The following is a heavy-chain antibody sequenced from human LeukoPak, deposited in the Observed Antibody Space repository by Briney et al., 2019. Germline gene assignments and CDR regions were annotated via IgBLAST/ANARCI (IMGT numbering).Heavy chain of an antibody. V-gene: IGHV3-30*02. Sequence: GSLRLSCAASGFRFSSYGMNWVRQAPGNGLEWVSFIQNDGTKKCYADFVKGRFTISRENSVNTLYLQMDSLRPEDTAVYYCAKDAATHGWFDPWGQGTLVTVSS. CDR1: GFRFSSYG. CDR3: AKDAATHGWFDP. D-gene: IGHD6-25*01. J-gene: IGHJ5*02. CDR2: IQNDGTKK.